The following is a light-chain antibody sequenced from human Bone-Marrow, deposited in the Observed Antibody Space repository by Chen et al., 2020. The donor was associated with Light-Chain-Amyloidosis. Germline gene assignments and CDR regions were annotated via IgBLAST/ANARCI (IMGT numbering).Light chain of an antibody. J-gene: IGLJ2*01. CDR3: QSADSSGTYEVI. V-gene: IGLV3-25*03. CDR2: RDT. CDR1: DLPTKY. Sequence: SYELTHPPSVSVSPGQTARFTCSGDDLPTKYAYWYHQKPGQAPVLVIHRDTERPSGISERFSGSSSGTTATLTISGVQAEDEADYHCQSADSSGTYEVIFGGGTKLTVL.